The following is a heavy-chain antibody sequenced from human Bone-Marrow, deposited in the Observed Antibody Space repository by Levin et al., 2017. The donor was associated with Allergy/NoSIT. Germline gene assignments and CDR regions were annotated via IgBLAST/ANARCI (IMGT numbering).Heavy chain of an antibody. D-gene: IGHD2-2*01. CDR1: GGSISSSNW. CDR2: IYHSGST. J-gene: IGHJ2*01. V-gene: IGHV4-4*02. CDR3: ARDCSSTSCDGRYFDR. Sequence: SETLSLTCAVSGGSISSSNWWSWVRQPPGKGLEWIGEIYHSGSTNYNPSLKSRVTISVDKSKNQFSLKLSSVTAADTAVYYCARDCSSTSCDGRYFDRWGRGTLVTVSS.